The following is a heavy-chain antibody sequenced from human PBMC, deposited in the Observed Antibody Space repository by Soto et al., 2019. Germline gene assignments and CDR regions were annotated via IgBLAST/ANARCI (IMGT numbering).Heavy chain of an antibody. CDR3: AREGGYSRSWYVYYYGMDV. D-gene: IGHD6-13*01. CDR1: GGSFSGYY. J-gene: IGHJ6*02. Sequence: QVQLQQWGAGLLKPSETLSLTCAVYGGSFSGYYWSWIRQPPGKGLEWIGEINRRGSTNYNPSLKSRVTISVDTSKNQFSLKLSSVTAADTAVYYCAREGGYSRSWYVYYYGMDVWGQGTTVTVSS. V-gene: IGHV4-34*01. CDR2: INRRGST.